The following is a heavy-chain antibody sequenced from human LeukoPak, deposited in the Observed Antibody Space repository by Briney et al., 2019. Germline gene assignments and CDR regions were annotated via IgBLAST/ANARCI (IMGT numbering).Heavy chain of an antibody. CDR1: GGSISSGGYY. D-gene: IGHD6-19*01. Sequence: SETLSLTCTVPGGSISSGGYYWSWIRQPPGKGLEWIGYIYYSGSTNYNPSLKSRVTISVDRSKNQFSLKLSSVTAADTAVYYCASNSGWYDSGTIDHWGQGTLVTVSS. CDR2: IYYSGST. J-gene: IGHJ4*02. V-gene: IGHV4-61*08. CDR3: ASNSGWYDSGTIDH.